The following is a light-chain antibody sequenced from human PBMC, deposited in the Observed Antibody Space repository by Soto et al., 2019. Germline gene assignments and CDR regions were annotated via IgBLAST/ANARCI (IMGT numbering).Light chain of an antibody. V-gene: IGLV2-8*01. J-gene: IGLJ1*01. CDR1: SSDVGGYNY. Sequence: HSALTQPPSASGSPGQSVTISCTGTSSDVGGYNYVSWYQQHPGKAPKLMIYEVSKRPSGVPDRFSGSKSGNTASLTVSGLQAEDEAVYYCSSYAGSNNYVFGTGTKVTVL. CDR3: SSYAGSNNYV. CDR2: EVS.